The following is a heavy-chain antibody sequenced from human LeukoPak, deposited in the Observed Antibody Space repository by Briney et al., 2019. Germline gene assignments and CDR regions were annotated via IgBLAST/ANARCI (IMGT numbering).Heavy chain of an antibody. V-gene: IGHV1-2*02. CDR2: IYPDSGGT. Sequence: ASVKVSCKASGYTFTDYYMHWVRQAPGHGLEWMGWIYPDSGGTNYAQKFQGRVTMTRDTSISTAYMGLSRLTSDDTAVYYCARGRSGYYLDSWGQGTLVTVSS. CDR3: ARGRSGYYLDS. CDR1: GYTFTDYY. J-gene: IGHJ4*02. D-gene: IGHD3-22*01.